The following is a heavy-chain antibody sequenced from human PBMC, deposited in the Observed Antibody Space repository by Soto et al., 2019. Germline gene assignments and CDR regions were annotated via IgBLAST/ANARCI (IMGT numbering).Heavy chain of an antibody. D-gene: IGHD6-6*01. V-gene: IGHV3-21*01. CDR2: ISSSSSYI. J-gene: IGHJ4*02. CDR3: AESSSSPYGVRF. CDR1: GGSISISN. Sequence: ETLSLTCAVSGGSISISNWCSCVRQPPGKGLEWVSSISSSSSYIYYADSVKGRFTISRDNAKNSLYLQMNSLRTEDTAMYYCAESSSSPYGVRFWGQGTLVTVSS.